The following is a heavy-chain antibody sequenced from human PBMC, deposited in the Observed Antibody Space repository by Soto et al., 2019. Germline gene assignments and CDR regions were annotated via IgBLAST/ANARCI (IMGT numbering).Heavy chain of an antibody. D-gene: IGHD6-13*01. V-gene: IGHV3-21*01. CDR1: GLTFSSYS. Sequence: GGSLRLSCPASGLTFSSYSINWVRQAPGKELEWVSSISSSSIYIYYAASVKGRFTISRDNAKNSLYLQMNSPRAEDTAVYYCARALGLELADGSPAYYYYYYVDGWGKGTTVTLSS. CDR2: ISSSSIYI. J-gene: IGHJ6*03. CDR3: ARALGLELADGSPAYYYYYYVDG.